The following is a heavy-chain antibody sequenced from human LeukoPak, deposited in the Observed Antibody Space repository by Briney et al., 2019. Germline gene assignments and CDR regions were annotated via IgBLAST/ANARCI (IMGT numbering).Heavy chain of an antibody. J-gene: IGHJ6*02. CDR2: MNPNSGNT. Sequence: ASVKVSCKASGYTFTSYDINWVRQATGQGLEWMGWMNPNSGNTGYAQKFQGRGTMTRNTSISTAYMELSSLRSEDTAVYYCARVGCSSTSCYRYYGMDVWGQGTTVTVSS. V-gene: IGHV1-8*01. D-gene: IGHD2-2*01. CDR3: ARVGCSSTSCYRYYGMDV. CDR1: GYTFTSYD.